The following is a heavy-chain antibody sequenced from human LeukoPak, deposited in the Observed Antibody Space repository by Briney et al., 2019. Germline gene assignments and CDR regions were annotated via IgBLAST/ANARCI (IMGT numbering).Heavy chain of an antibody. CDR3: ARQDLRSSGWTAWWYFDL. V-gene: IGHV4-39*01. CDR2: IYYSGST. J-gene: IGHJ2*01. D-gene: IGHD6-19*01. CDR1: GGSISSSSYY. Sequence: SETLSLTCTVSGGSISSSSYYWGWIRQPPGKGLEWIGSIYYSGSTYYNPSLKSRVTISVYTSKNQFSLKLSSVTAADTAVYYCARQDLRSSGWTAWWYFDLWGRGTLVTVSS.